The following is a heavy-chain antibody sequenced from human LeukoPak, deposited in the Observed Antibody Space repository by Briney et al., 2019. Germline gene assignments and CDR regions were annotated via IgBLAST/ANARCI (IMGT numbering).Heavy chain of an antibody. CDR1: GFTVSDNY. V-gene: IGHV3-66*01. CDR3: ARDPGYSYGYDY. Sequence: PGGSPRLSCAASGFTVSDNYMSWVRQAPGKGLEWVSVIYSDGSTYYADSVKGRFTISRDNSKNTVYLQMNSLRAEDTAVYYCARDPGYSYGYDYWGQGTLVTVSS. D-gene: IGHD5-18*01. CDR2: IYSDGST. J-gene: IGHJ4*02.